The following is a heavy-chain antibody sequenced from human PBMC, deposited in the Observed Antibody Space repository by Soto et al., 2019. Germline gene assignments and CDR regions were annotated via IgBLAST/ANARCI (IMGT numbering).Heavy chain of an antibody. Sequence: SETLSLTCTVSGGSISSYYWSWIRQPAGKGLEWIGRIYTSGSTNYNPSLKSRVTMSVDTSKNQFSLKLSSVTAADTAVYYCARDVRYRYSYGYSGYVYYFGYWGQGTLVTVSS. CDR1: GGSISSYY. CDR3: ARDVRYRYSYGYSGYVYYFGY. CDR2: IYTSGST. V-gene: IGHV4-4*07. D-gene: IGHD5-12*01. J-gene: IGHJ4*02.